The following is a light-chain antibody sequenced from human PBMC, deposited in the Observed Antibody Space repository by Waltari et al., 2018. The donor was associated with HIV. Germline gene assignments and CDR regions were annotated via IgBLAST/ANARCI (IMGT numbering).Light chain of an antibody. Sequence: QSALTQPASVSGSPGQSITLSCTGDTNDIGLYDLVSWYQKYPGKAPQLIIYGVNTRPSGISNRFSGSRSGNTASLTISALHGDDEADYYCSSYTDSDTLLFGGGTKLTVL. J-gene: IGLJ2*01. CDR1: TNDIGLYDL. CDR3: SSYTDSDTLL. CDR2: GVN. V-gene: IGLV2-14*01.